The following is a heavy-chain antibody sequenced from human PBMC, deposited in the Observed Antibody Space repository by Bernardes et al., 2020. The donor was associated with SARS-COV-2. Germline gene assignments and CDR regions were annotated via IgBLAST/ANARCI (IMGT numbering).Heavy chain of an antibody. D-gene: IGHD3-10*01. V-gene: IGHV3-7*01. Sequence: GGSLRLSCAASGFTFSDYWMTWVRQAPGKGLEWVANIKHDGSEKYSVDSVKGRFTFSRDNAKNSLYVQMNSLRAEDTAVYYCARARFYASGTYSPIDYWGQGTLVTVSS. J-gene: IGHJ4*02. CDR3: ARARFYASGTYSPIDY. CDR2: IKHDGSEK. CDR1: GFTFSDYW.